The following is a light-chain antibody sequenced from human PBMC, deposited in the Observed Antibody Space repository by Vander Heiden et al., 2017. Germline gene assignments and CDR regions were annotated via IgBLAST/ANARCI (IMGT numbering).Light chain of an antibody. Sequence: PGERATLSCRASQSVNTNFLAWYQQTPGQAPRLRMSGASSRATGVPDRFSGSGSGTEFTLIISRLESEDCAVYFCQQYGTSPVTFGQGTRLELK. V-gene: IGKV3-20*01. CDR3: QQYGTSPVT. CDR1: QSVNTNF. J-gene: IGKJ5*01. CDR2: GAS.